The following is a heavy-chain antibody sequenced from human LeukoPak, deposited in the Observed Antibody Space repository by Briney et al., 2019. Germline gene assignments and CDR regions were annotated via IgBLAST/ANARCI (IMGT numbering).Heavy chain of an antibody. CDR2: ISSSSSYI. CDR1: GFTFSSYS. D-gene: IGHD6-19*01. CDR3: ATVGQWLEAYDY. Sequence: GGSLRLSCAASGFTFSSYSMNWVRQAPGKGLEWVSSISSSSSYIYYADSVKGRFTFSRDNAKNSLYLQMNSLRAEDTAVYYCATVGQWLEAYDYWGQGTLVTVSS. J-gene: IGHJ4*02. V-gene: IGHV3-21*01.